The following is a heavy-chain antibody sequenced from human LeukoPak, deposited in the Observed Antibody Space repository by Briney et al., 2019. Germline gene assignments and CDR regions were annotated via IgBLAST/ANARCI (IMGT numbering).Heavy chain of an antibody. CDR2: INHSGST. J-gene: IGHJ2*01. D-gene: IGHD3-10*01. CDR1: GASISGSGYY. CDR3: ARPASTYYYGSRGPWYFDL. V-gene: IGHV4-39*07. Sequence: SETLSLTCAVSGASISGSGYYLGWIRQPPGKGLEWIGEINHSGSTNYNPSLKSRVTISVDTSKNQFSLKLSSVTAADTAVYYCARPASTYYYGSRGPWYFDLWGRGTLVTVSS.